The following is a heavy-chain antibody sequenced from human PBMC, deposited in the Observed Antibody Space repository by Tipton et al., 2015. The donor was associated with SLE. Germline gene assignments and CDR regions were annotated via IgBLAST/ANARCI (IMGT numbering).Heavy chain of an antibody. CDR3: ARGPAGSAPFDF. V-gene: IGHV3-9*01. D-gene: IGHD6-13*01. CDR2: LTWNSAGM. CDR1: GFTFDGHA. J-gene: IGHJ4*02. Sequence: SLRLSCAASGFTFDGHAMHWVRQAPGKGLEWIAGLTWNSAGMGYVDSVKGRFTISRDNSKNTVYLQMNRLRAEDTAIYYCARGPAGSAPFDFWGQGTLVTVSS.